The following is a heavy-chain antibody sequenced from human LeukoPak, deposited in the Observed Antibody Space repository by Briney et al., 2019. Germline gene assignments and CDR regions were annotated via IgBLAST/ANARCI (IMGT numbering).Heavy chain of an antibody. CDR2: ISHDGSKK. D-gene: IGHD3-22*01. J-gene: IGHJ5*02. CDR1: GITLSNYG. Sequence: GGSLRLSCAVSGITLSNYGMSWVRQAPGKGLEWVSVISHDGSKKNDADSVKGRFIISRDNSKNTMYLQMNSLRAEDTAVYYCARVDEAYYYDSSGYNWFDAWGQGTLVTVSS. CDR3: ARVDEAYYYDSSGYNWFDA. V-gene: IGHV3-30*05.